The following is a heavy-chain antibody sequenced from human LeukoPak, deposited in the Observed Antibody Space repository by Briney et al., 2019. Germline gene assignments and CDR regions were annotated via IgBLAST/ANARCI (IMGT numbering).Heavy chain of an antibody. V-gene: IGHV4-39*01. D-gene: IGHD3-3*01. J-gene: IGHJ5*02. CDR3: ARHSGLRSPFDP. CDR2: IYYSGST. Sequence: SETLSLTCTVSGGSISSSYYYWGWIRQPPGKGLEWIGSIYYSGSTYYNPSLKSRITISVDMSKNQFSLKLSSVTAADTALYYCARHSGLRSPFDPWGQGTLVTVTS. CDR1: GGSISSSYYY.